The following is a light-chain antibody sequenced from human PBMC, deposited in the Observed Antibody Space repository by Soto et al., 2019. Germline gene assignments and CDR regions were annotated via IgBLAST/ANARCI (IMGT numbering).Light chain of an antibody. Sequence: DIQMTQSPSSLSASVGDRVTITCRARQAISIYLAWYQQKQGKVPELLIYAATTLQSGVPSRFSGSGSGTEFTLTISSLQPEDVATYYCQKYNSAPLTFGPGTKVDIK. J-gene: IGKJ3*01. CDR1: QAISIY. CDR3: QKYNSAPLT. V-gene: IGKV1-27*01. CDR2: AAT.